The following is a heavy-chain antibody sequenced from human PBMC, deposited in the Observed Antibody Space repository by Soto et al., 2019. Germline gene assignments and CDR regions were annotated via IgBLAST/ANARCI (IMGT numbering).Heavy chain of an antibody. J-gene: IGHJ4*02. CDR1: GFTFRSYW. Sequence: GGSLRLSCAASGFTFRSYWMHWVRQAPGKGLVWVSRINTDGSSTSYADSVKGRVTISRDTAKNTLYLQMNSLRAEDTAVSYCAREIVTTGEYYFDSWGQGTLVTVSS. CDR3: AREIVTTGEYYFDS. V-gene: IGHV3-74*01. CDR2: INTDGSST. D-gene: IGHD1-1*01.